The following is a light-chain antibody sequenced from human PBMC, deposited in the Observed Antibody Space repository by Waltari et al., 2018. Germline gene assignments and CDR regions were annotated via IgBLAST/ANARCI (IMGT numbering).Light chain of an antibody. CDR1: VLAKKY. CDR2: KAS. J-gene: IGLJ2*01. CDR3: YSAADNNLV. Sequence: SYELTQPSSVSVSPGQTARITCSGDVLAKKYGRWFQQKPGQAPVLVIYKASERPSGIPERFSGSSSGTTVTLTISGAQVEDEADYYCYSAADNNLVFGGGTKLTVL. V-gene: IGLV3-27*01.